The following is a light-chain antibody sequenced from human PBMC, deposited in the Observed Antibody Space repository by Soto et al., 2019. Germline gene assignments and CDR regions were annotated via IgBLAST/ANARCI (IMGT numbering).Light chain of an antibody. V-gene: IGKV3-20*01. CDR2: DAS. Sequence: EIVLTHSPSTLSLSPGQRPNFFCRASQSVSTTYLAWYQQKPRRAPGLLIYDASNRATGIPDSLSGSASGTDFPLTISRMPPEDSAVYYCQHYDTLPVFGGGTKVDIK. J-gene: IGKJ4*01. CDR3: QHYDTLPV. CDR1: QSVSTTY.